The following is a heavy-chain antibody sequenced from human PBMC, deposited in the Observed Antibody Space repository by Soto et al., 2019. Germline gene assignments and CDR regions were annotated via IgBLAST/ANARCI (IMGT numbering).Heavy chain of an antibody. CDR3: ARYGVPAADLNWFDP. J-gene: IGHJ5*02. D-gene: IGHD2-2*01. V-gene: IGHV3-30-3*01. CDR1: GFTFSSYA. CDR2: ISYDGSNK. Sequence: QVQLVESGGGVVQPGRSLRLSCAASGFTFSSYAMHWVRQAPGKGLEWVAVISYDGSNKYYADSVKGRFTISRDNSKNTLYLQMNSLRAEDTAVYYCARYGVPAADLNWFDPWGQGTLVTVSS.